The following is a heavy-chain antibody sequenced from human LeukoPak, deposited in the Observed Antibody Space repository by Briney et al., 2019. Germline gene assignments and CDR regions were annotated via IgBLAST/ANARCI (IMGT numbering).Heavy chain of an antibody. D-gene: IGHD6-13*01. V-gene: IGHV6-1*01. CDR2: TYYRSKWYN. CDR3: ARVPGIAAALNAFDI. CDR1: GDSVSSNSAA. J-gene: IGHJ3*02. Sequence: SQTLSLTCAISGDSVSSNSAAWNWIRQSPSRGLEWLGRTYYRSKWYNDYAVSVKSRLTITPDTSKNQFSLQLNSLTPEDTAVYYCARVPGIAAALNAFDIWGQGTMVTVSS.